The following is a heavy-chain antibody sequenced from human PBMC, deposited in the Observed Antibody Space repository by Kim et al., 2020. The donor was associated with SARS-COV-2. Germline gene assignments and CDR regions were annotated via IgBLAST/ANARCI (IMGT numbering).Heavy chain of an antibody. CDR1: GDSVSSSRAA. D-gene: IGHD4-17*01. J-gene: IGHJ4*02. V-gene: IGHV6-1*01. CDR2: TYYRSKWYN. CDR3: VRDLANGHGGFDY. Sequence: SQTLSLTCAISGDSVSSSRAAWNWIRQSPSRGLEWLGRTYYRSKWYNDYAVSVKSRITINPDTSKNQFSLQLNSVTPEDTAVYYCVRDLANGHGGFDYWGQGTLVTVSS.